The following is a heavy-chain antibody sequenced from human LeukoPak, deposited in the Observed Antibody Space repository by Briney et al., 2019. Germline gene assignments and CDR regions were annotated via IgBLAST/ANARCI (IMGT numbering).Heavy chain of an antibody. CDR3: ATVIRRIQLWFVTSFDI. V-gene: IGHV3-33*01. Sequence: GGSLRLSCAASGFTFSSYGMHWVRQAPGKGLEWVAVIWYDGSNKYYADSVKGRFTISRDNSKNTLYLQMNSLRAEDTAVYYCATVIRRIQLWFVTSFDIWGQGTMVTVSS. J-gene: IGHJ3*02. CDR1: GFTFSSYG. D-gene: IGHD5-18*01. CDR2: IWYDGSNK.